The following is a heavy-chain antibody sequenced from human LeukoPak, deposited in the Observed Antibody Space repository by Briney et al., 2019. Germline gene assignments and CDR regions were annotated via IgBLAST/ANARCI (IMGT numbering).Heavy chain of an antibody. Sequence: ASVKVSCKASGYTFTSYYMHWVRQAPGQGLEWMGIINPSGGSTSYAQKFQGRVTMTRDTSTSTVYMELSSLRSEDTAVYYCARERQQLVGGRGMFVDYWGQGTLVTVSS. J-gene: IGHJ4*02. CDR1: GYTFTSYY. V-gene: IGHV1-46*01. CDR3: ARERQQLVGGRGMFVDY. D-gene: IGHD6-13*01. CDR2: INPSGGST.